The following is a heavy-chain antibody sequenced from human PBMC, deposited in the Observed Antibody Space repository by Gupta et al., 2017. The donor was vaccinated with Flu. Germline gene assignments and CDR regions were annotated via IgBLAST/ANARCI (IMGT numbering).Heavy chain of an antibody. J-gene: IGHJ6*02. CDR2: IIPIFGTA. CDR3: ARVWRRLSYDSSGYKGMDV. Sequence: QVQLVQSGAEVKKPGSSVKVSCKASGGTFSSYAISWVRQAPGQGLEWMGGIIPIFGTANYAQKFQGRVTITADKSTSTAYMELSSLRSEDTAVYYCARVWRRLSYDSSGYKGMDVWGQGTTVTVSS. CDR1: GGTFSSYA. V-gene: IGHV1-69*06. D-gene: IGHD3-22*01.